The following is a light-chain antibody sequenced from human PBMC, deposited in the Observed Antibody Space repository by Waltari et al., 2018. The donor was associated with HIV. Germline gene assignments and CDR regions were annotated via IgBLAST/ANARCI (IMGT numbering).Light chain of an antibody. CDR1: TRDVGAYNR. J-gene: IGLJ1*01. CDR2: EVK. V-gene: IGLV2-18*02. Sequence: QSVLTQPPSVSASPGQSVNISCTGTTRDVGAYNRVSWYLQAPGTAPKVLIYEVKRRPSGVPDRFSGSKSGTTDSLTISGLQADDEADYYCSSYRTNNTIVFGTGTKVTVL. CDR3: SSYRTNNTIV.